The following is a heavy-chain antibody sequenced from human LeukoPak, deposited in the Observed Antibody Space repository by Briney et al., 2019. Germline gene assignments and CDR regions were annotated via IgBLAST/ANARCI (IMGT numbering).Heavy chain of an antibody. J-gene: IGHJ4*02. CDR2: ISAYNGNT. CDR3: ARDPGPMITFGGVIVIPYFDY. CDR1: GYTFTSYG. V-gene: IGHV1-18*01. D-gene: IGHD3-16*02. Sequence: ASVKVSCKASGYTFTSYGISWVRQAPGQGLEWMGWISAYNGNTTYAQKLQGKVTMTTDTSTSTAYMELRSLRSDDTAVYYCARDPGPMITFGGVIVIPYFDYWGQGTLVTVSS.